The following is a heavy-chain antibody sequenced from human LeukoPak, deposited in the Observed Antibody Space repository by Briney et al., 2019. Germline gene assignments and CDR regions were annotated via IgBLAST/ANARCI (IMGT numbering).Heavy chain of an antibody. CDR2: VNTDGSST. Sequence: GGSLRLSCAASGFTFRNFWMHWVRQAPGKGLVWVSRVNTDGSSTNYADSVKGRFTISRDNSKNTLYLQMNSLSVEDTAVYYCARVGYYASGPFSYFDYWGQGTLVTVSS. CDR3: ARVGYYASGPFSYFDY. D-gene: IGHD3-10*01. CDR1: GFTFRNFW. V-gene: IGHV3-74*01. J-gene: IGHJ4*02.